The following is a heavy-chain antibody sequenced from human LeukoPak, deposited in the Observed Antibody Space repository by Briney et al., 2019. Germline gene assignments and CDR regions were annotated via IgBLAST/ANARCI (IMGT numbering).Heavy chain of an antibody. J-gene: IGHJ5*02. D-gene: IGHD1-26*01. CDR1: GFTFSSYG. CDR3: AKGSGGSYRVWFDP. V-gene: IGHV3-23*01. CDR2: ISGSGGST. Sequence: GGSLRLSCAASGFTFSSYGMSWVRQAPGKGLEWVSAISGSGGSTYYADSVKGRFTISRYNSKNTLYLQMNSLRAEDTAVYYCAKGSGGSYRVWFDPWGQGTLVTVSS.